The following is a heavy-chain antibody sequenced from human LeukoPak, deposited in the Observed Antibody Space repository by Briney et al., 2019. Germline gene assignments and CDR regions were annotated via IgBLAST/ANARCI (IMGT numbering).Heavy chain of an antibody. CDR3: ARAQQVDCYDSSGPRDY. V-gene: IGHV1-18*01. CDR2: ISAYNGNT. D-gene: IGHD3-22*01. CDR1: GYTFTSYG. J-gene: IGHJ4*02. Sequence: ASVKVSCKASGYTFTSYGISWVRQAPGQGLEWMGWISAYNGNTNYAQKLQGRVTMTTDTSTSTAYMELRSLRSDDTAVYYCARAQQVDCYDSSGPRDYWGQGTLVTVSS.